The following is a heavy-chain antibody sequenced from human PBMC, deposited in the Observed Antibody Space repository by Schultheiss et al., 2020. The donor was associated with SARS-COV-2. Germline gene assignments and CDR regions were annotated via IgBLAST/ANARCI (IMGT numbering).Heavy chain of an antibody. CDR1: GGSVSNNSYY. D-gene: IGHD2-2*02. CDR3: ARDLGYCSSTSCYSWFDP. J-gene: IGHJ5*02. V-gene: IGHV4-61*01. Sequence: SETLSLTCTVSGGSVSNNSYYWSWIRQPPGKGLEWIGYIYYSGSTYYNPSLKSRVTISVDTSKNQSSLKLSSVTAADTAVYYCARDLGYCSSTSCYSWFDPWGQGTLVTVSS. CDR2: IYYSGST.